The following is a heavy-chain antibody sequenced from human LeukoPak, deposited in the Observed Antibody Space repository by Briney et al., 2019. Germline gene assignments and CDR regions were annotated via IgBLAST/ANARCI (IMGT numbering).Heavy chain of an antibody. Sequence: GGSLRLSCAASGFTFSSYAMSWVRQAPGKGLEWVSAISGSGGSTYYADSVKGRFTISRDNSKNTLYLQMNSLRAEDTAVYYCAKDLPRYGSSSGYFDYWGQGTLVTVSS. J-gene: IGHJ4*02. V-gene: IGHV3-23*01. D-gene: IGHD6-6*01. CDR2: ISGSGGST. CDR1: GFTFSSYA. CDR3: AKDLPRYGSSSGYFDY.